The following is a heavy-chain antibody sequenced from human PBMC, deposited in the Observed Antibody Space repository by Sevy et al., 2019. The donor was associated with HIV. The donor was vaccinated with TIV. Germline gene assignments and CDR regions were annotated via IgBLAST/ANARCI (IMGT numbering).Heavy chain of an antibody. J-gene: IGHJ6*02. CDR2: ISGSGGST. CDR3: AKASPNYDFWSGYPAYYYGMDV. D-gene: IGHD3-3*01. V-gene: IGHV3-23*01. CDR1: GFTFSSYA. Sequence: GGSLRLSCAASGFTFSSYAMSWVRQAPGKGLEWVSAISGSGGSTYYADSVKGRFTISRDNSKNTLYLQMNSLRAEDTAVYYCAKASPNYDFWSGYPAYYYGMDVCGQGTTVTVSS.